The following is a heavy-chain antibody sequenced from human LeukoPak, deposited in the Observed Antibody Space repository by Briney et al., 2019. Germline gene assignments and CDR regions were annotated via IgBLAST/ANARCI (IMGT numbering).Heavy chain of an antibody. CDR3: AKDQVGAHHAFDI. CDR1: GFTFDDYA. Sequence: GRSLRLSCAASGFTFDDYAMHWVRQAPGKGLEWVSGISWNSGSIGYADSVKGRFTISRDNAKNSLYLQMNSLRAEDTALYYCAKDQVGAHHAFDIWGQGTMVTVSS. J-gene: IGHJ3*02. CDR2: ISWNSGSI. D-gene: IGHD3-16*01. V-gene: IGHV3-9*01.